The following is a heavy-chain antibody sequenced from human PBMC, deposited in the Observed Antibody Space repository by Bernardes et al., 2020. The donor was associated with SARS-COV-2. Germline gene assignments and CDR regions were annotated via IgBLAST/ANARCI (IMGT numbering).Heavy chain of an antibody. CDR3: AKREYNDFWSGPIDY. D-gene: IGHD3-3*01. V-gene: IGHV3-23*01. CDR1: GFTFSSYA. J-gene: IGHJ4*02. Sequence: AGSLSLSCAASGFTFSSYAMNCVRQAPGKGLEWVSAISGSGGSTYYADSVRGRFTISRDNSKNTLYLQMNSQRAEDTAVYYCAKREYNDFWSGPIDYGGQGTLI. CDR2: ISGSGGST.